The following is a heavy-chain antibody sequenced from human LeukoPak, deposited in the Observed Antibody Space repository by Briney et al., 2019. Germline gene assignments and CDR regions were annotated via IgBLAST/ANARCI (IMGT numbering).Heavy chain of an antibody. J-gene: IGHJ4*02. CDR3: ARVVGATHFDY. Sequence: PSETLSLTCTVSGGSISSYYWSWIRQPPGKGLEWIGYIYYSGSTNYNPSLKSRVTISVDTSKNQFSLKLSSVTAADTAMYYCARVVGATHFDYWGQGTLVTVSS. CDR1: GGSISSYY. D-gene: IGHD1-26*01. CDR2: IYYSGST. V-gene: IGHV4-59*08.